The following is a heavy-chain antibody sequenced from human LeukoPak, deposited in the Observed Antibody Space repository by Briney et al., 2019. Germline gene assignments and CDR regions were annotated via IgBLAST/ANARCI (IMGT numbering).Heavy chain of an antibody. Sequence: SENLSLTCAVSGGSFNGYYWGWIRQSPGKGLEWIGEINDIGMSNYNPSLKSRVSISVETPRKEFSLNPTSVTAADTAIYYCARVFSFGHEQMPPRNWFDPWGPGTLVTVSS. CDR1: GGSFNGYY. J-gene: IGHJ5*02. CDR2: INDIGMS. D-gene: IGHD3-16*01. V-gene: IGHV4-34*01. CDR3: ARVFSFGHEQMPPRNWFDP.